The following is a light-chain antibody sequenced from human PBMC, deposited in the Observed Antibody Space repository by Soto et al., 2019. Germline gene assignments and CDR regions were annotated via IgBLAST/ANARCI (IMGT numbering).Light chain of an antibody. CDR2: GAS. CDR3: QQYGSTPPT. V-gene: IGKV3-20*01. Sequence: EIVLTQSPGTLSLSPGESATLSCRASQSVSSNYLAWYQQKPGQAPRLLIYGASSRATGIPDRFSGSGSGAGFTLTIIRLEPEDFAVYYCQQYGSTPPTFGQGTKVEIK. CDR1: QSVSSNY. J-gene: IGKJ1*01.